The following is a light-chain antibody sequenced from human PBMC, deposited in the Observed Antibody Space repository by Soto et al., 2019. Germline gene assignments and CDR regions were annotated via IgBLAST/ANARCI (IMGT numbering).Light chain of an antibody. V-gene: IGKV3-20*01. CDR2: GAS. CDR3: PQYGSSSIFT. J-gene: IGKJ3*01. CDR1: QSVSSSY. Sequence: EIGLKPSPGTLSLSPGERATLSCRASQSVSSSYLAWYQQKPGQAPRLLIYGASSRATGIPDRFSGSVCGTDFTLTISRLEPEDFAVYYCPQYGSSSIFTFGPGTKVDIK.